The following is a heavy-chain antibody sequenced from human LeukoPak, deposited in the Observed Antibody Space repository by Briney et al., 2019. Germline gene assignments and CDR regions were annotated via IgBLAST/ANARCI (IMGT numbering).Heavy chain of an antibody. J-gene: IGHJ4*02. Sequence: PGGSLRLSCAASGFTVSSNYMSWVRQAPGKGLEWVSVIYSGGSTFYAGSAKGRFTISRDSSKNTLYLQMNSLRVEDTAMYYCVRGTAEWGQGTLVTVSS. CDR3: VRGTAE. D-gene: IGHD4-17*01. CDR2: IYSGGST. V-gene: IGHV3-53*01. CDR1: GFTVSSNY.